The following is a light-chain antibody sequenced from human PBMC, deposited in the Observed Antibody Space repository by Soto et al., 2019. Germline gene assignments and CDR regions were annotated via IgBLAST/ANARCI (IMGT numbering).Light chain of an antibody. V-gene: IGKV3-20*01. Sequence: EIVLTQSPGTLSLSPGERATLSCRASQSVSSTYLAWYQQKPGQAPRLLIYGASSRATGIPDRFSGSGSGTDFTLTISRLEPEDFAVYYCQHYYNSAIFGQGTRLEIK. CDR1: QSVSSTY. CDR2: GAS. J-gene: IGKJ5*01. CDR3: QHYYNSAI.